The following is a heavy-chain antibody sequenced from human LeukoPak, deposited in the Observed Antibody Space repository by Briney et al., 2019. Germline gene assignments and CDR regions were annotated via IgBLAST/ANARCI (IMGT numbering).Heavy chain of an antibody. J-gene: IGHJ6*03. CDR3: ASGSLGDGYGVGDYYQYMDV. D-gene: IGHD5-24*01. Sequence: SVKVSCKASGGTFNSYAISWVRQAPGQGLEWMGGIMPLFGTANYAQEFQGRVAFTTDESASTAYMEVSSLRSEDTAVYYCASGSLGDGYGVGDYYQYMDVWGKGTTVTVSS. CDR1: GGTFNSYA. CDR2: IMPLFGTA. V-gene: IGHV1-69*05.